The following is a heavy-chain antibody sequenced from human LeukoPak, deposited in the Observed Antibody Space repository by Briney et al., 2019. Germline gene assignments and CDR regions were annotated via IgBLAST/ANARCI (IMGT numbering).Heavy chain of an antibody. CDR1: GYTFTGYY. Sequence: GASVKVSCKASGYTFTGYYIHWVRQAPGQGLEWMGWINPNSGGTNYPQKFQDWVTITRDTSISPAYMELRRLKSEDTAVYYCARTRGYVQLGGLDIWGQGTLVTISS. J-gene: IGHJ3*02. V-gene: IGHV1-2*04. CDR2: INPNSGGT. CDR3: ARTRGYVQLGGLDI. D-gene: IGHD5-12*01.